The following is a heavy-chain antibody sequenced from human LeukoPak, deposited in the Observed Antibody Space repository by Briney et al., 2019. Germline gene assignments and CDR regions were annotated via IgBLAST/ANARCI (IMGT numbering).Heavy chain of an antibody. D-gene: IGHD1-26*01. CDR2: ISASSYYI. J-gene: IGHJ4*02. Sequence: KTGGSLRLSCAASGFTLRIHNMRSVRQAPGKWLESVSYISASSYYIYYTDSVKGRFTISRDDAKTSLFLQMNSLRAEETAIYYCARDASGGSTGLIDSWGQGTLVTVSS. V-gene: IGHV3-21*01. CDR3: ARDASGGSTGLIDS. CDR1: GFTLRIHN.